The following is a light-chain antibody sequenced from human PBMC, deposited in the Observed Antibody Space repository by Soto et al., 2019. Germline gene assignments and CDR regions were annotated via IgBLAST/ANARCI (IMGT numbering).Light chain of an antibody. CDR3: QQYGSSGLT. Sequence: EIVLTQSPGTLSLSPGERATLSCRASQSVSSSYLARYQQKPGQAPRLLIYGASSRATGIPDRFSGSGSGTDFTLTISSLEPEDFAVYYCQQYGSSGLTFGGGTKVEIK. V-gene: IGKV3-20*01. CDR2: GAS. J-gene: IGKJ4*01. CDR1: QSVSSSY.